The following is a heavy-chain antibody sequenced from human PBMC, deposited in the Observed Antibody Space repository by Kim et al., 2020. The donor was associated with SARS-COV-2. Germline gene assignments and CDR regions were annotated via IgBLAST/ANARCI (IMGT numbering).Heavy chain of an antibody. J-gene: IGHJ6*02. Sequence: SVKGRFTISRDDSKNTAYLQMNSLTTEDTAVYYCTRSRTILYRDYGMDVWGQGTTVTVSS. D-gene: IGHD2-8*01. V-gene: IGHV3-73*01. CDR3: TRSRTILYRDYGMDV.